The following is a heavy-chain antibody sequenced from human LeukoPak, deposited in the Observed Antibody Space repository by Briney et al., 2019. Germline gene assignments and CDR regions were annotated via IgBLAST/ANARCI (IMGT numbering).Heavy chain of an antibody. D-gene: IGHD3-3*01. J-gene: IGHJ4*02. CDR2: INTNTGKP. CDR1: GYTFTSYA. CDR3: ARDLGSVTIFH. V-gene: IGHV7-4-1*02. Sequence: VASLKVSCKASGYTFTSYAMNSVRQAPGQGLEWMGWINTNTGKPTYAQDFTGRFFFSLDTSVSTAYLQISSLKAEDTALYYCARDLGSVTIFHWGQGTLVTVSS.